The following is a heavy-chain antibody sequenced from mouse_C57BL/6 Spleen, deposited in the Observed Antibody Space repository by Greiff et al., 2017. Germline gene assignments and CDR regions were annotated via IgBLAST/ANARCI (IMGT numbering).Heavy chain of an antibody. Sequence: EVQLQESGPELVKPGASVKIPCKASGYTFTDYNMDWVKQSHGKSLEWIGDINPNNGGTIYNQKFKGKATLTVDKSSSTAYMELRSLTSEDTAVYYCARRGTHYYAMDYWGQGTSVTVSS. J-gene: IGHJ4*01. V-gene: IGHV1-18*01. CDR3: ARRGTHYYAMDY. CDR1: GYTFTDYN. CDR2: INPNNGGT. D-gene: IGHD3-3*01.